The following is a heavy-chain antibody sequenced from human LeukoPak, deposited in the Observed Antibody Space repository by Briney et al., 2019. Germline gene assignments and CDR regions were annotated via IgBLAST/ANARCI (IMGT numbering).Heavy chain of an antibody. CDR3: ARDLSTYYDSSSFYGDSCFDY. D-gene: IGHD3-22*01. Sequence: GRSLRLSCAASGFTFSSYAMHWVRQAPGKGLEWVALISYDGSNKYYADSVKARFIISRDNSKNTVYLQMNSLRAEDTAVYYCARDLSTYYDSSSFYGDSCFDYWGQGILVTVSS. CDR1: GFTFSSYA. V-gene: IGHV3-30*04. CDR2: ISYDGSNK. J-gene: IGHJ4*02.